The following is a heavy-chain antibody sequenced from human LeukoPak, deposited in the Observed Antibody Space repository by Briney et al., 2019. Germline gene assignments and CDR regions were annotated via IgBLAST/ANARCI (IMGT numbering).Heavy chain of an antibody. CDR1: GGSIRSTTYY. Sequence: TSETLSLTCTVSGGSIRSTTYYWGWIRQPPGKGLEWIGSIYYSGNTYYSPSLMSRVTISVDTSKNQFSLKLSSVTAADTAVYYCARGLGPGTQLNYFDYWGQGTLVTVSS. CDR2: IYYSGNT. D-gene: IGHD3-16*01. J-gene: IGHJ4*02. V-gene: IGHV4-39*07. CDR3: ARGLGPGTQLNYFDY.